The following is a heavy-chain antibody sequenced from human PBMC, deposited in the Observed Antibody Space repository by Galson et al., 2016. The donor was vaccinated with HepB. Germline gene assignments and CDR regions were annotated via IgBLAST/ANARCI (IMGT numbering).Heavy chain of an antibody. CDR2: ISGSGSFT. CDR1: GFTFSSYT. J-gene: IGHJ6*02. V-gene: IGHV3-23*01. D-gene: IGHD6-6*01. Sequence: SLRLSCAASGFTFSSYTMSWVRQAPGMGLEWVSSISGSGSFTYFADSVKGRFTISRDNSKNTLYLQMNSLRAEDTATYYCAKVGGPGYSSSRIHYYYYAMDVWGQGTTVTVSS. CDR3: AKVGGPGYSSSRIHYYYYAMDV.